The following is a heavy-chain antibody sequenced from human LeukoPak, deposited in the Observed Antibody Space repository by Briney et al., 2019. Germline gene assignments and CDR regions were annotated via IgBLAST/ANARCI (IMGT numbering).Heavy chain of an antibody. J-gene: IGHJ4*02. Sequence: SVKVSCKASGGTFSSYAISWVRQAPGQGLEWMGRIIPILGIANYAQKFQGRVTITADKSTSTAYLELRSLRSDDTAIYYCARDYSHYCSSTSCSFYFDYWGQGTLVTVSS. D-gene: IGHD2-2*01. V-gene: IGHV1-69*04. CDR1: GGTFSSYA. CDR3: ARDYSHYCSSTSCSFYFDY. CDR2: IIPILGIA.